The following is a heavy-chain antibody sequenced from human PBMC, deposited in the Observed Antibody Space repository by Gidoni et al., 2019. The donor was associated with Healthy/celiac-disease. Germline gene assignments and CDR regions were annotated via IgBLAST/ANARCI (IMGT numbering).Heavy chain of an antibody. CDR2: ISSSSSTI. J-gene: IGHJ4*02. CDR3: ARDRDYYGSGASFDY. V-gene: IGHV3-48*02. CDR1: GFTFSRYS. D-gene: IGHD3-10*01. Sequence: EVQLVESGGGLVQPGGSLRLSCEASGFTFSRYSMNWVRQAPGKGLEWVSYISSSSSTIYYADSVKGRFTISRDNAKNSLYLQMNSLRDEDTAVYYCARDRDYYGSGASFDYWGQGTLVTVSS.